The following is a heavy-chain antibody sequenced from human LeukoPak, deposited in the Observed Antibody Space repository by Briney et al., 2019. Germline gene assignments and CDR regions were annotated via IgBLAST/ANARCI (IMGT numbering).Heavy chain of an antibody. CDR2: ISGSGGST. CDR3: AKGGYSSSWYDGSGYFDY. D-gene: IGHD6-13*01. CDR1: GFTFSSYA. J-gene: IGHJ4*02. Sequence: PGGSLRLSCAASGFTFSSYAMSWVRQAPGKGLEWVSAISGSGGSTYYADSVKGRFTISRGNSKNTLYLQMNSLRAEDTAVYYCAKGGYSSSWYDGSGYFDYWGQGTLVTVSS. V-gene: IGHV3-23*01.